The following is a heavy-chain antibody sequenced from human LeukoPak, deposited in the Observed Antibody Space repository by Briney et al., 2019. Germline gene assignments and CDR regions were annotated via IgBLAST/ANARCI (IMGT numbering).Heavy chain of an antibody. CDR3: ASQGRKNYDSSGYYYAS. CDR2: IYYSGST. Sequence: SETLSLTCTVSGGSISSSSYYWGWIRQPPGKGLEWIGSIYYSGSTYYNPSLKSRLTISVDTSKNQFSLKLSSVTAADTAVYYCASQGRKNYDSSGYYYASWGQGTLVTVSS. V-gene: IGHV4-39*01. J-gene: IGHJ4*02. CDR1: GGSISSSSYY. D-gene: IGHD3-22*01.